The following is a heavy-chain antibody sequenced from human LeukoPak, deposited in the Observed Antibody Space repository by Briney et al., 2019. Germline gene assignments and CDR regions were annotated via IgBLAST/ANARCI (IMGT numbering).Heavy chain of an antibody. CDR3: ARHRSYYDFWSGYSYYYYYYMDV. D-gene: IGHD3-3*01. J-gene: IGHJ6*03. CDR1: GGSISSYY. V-gene: IGHV4-59*08. Sequence: PSETLSLTCTVSGGSISSYYWSWIRQPPGKGLEWIGYIYYSGSTNYNPFLKSRVTISVDTSKNQFSLKLSSVTAADTAVYYCARHRSYYDFWSGYSYYYYYYMDVWGKGTTVTVSS. CDR2: IYYSGST.